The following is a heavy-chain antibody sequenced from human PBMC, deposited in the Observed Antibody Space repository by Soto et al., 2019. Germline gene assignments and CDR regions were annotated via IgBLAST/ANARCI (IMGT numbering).Heavy chain of an antibody. V-gene: IGHV3-33*01. CDR2: IWYDGSNK. Sequence: GGSLRLSCAASGFTFSSYGMHWVRQAPGKGLEWVAVIWYDGSNKYYADSVKGRFTISRDNSKNTLYLQMNSLRAEDTAVYYCARGFYDFWSGYYAIYYYGMDVWGQGTTVTVSS. J-gene: IGHJ6*02. D-gene: IGHD3-3*01. CDR3: ARGFYDFWSGYYAIYYYGMDV. CDR1: GFTFSSYG.